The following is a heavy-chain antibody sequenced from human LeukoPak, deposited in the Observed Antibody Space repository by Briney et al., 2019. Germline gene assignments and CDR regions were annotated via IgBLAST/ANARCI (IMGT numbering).Heavy chain of an antibody. CDR3: ANGGYYYDSSGYRIFGLGYFQH. CDR1: GFPFSSYG. J-gene: IGHJ1*01. D-gene: IGHD3-22*01. V-gene: IGHV3-33*06. Sequence: PGRSLRLSCTASGFPFSSYGMHWVRQAPGKGLEWVALIWYDGSNKYYGASVKGRFTISRDNSKNTLYLQMNSLRAEDTAVYYCANGGYYYDSSGYRIFGLGYFQHWGQGTLVTVSS. CDR2: IWYDGSNK.